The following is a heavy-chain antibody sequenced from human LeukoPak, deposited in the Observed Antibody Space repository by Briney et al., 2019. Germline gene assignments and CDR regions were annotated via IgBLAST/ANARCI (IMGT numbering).Heavy chain of an antibody. D-gene: IGHD2-21*02. Sequence: SETLSLTCAVSGGSISSGGYSWSWIRQPPGKGLEWIGYIYHSGSTYYNPSLKSRVTISVDRSKNQFSLKLSSVTAADTAVYYCARGTGGPGGDPFDYWGQGTLVTVSS. J-gene: IGHJ4*02. V-gene: IGHV4-30-2*01. CDR2: IYHSGST. CDR3: ARGTGGPGGDPFDY. CDR1: GGSISSGGYS.